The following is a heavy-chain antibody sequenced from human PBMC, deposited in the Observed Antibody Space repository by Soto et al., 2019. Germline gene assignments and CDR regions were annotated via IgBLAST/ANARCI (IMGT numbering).Heavy chain of an antibody. Sequence: QVQLVESGGGVVQPGRSLRLSCAASGLTFSSYGMHWVRQAPGKGLEWVAVISYDGSNKYYADSVKGRFTISRDNXXXXXXXXXXXXXXXXXXXXXXXXXRITMMVVAPFDYWGQGTLVTVSS. V-gene: IGHV3-30*03. CDR2: ISYDGSNK. J-gene: IGHJ4*02. CDR1: GLTFSSYG. D-gene: IGHD3-22*01. CDR3: XXXRITMMVVAPFDY.